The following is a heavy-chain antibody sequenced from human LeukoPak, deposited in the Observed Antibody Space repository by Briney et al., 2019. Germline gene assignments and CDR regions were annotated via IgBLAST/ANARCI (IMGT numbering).Heavy chain of an antibody. CDR3: AKDGMITFGGVIVGYFDY. CDR2: ISYDGSNK. V-gene: IGHV3-30-3*01. J-gene: IGHJ4*02. CDR1: GFTFSSYA. D-gene: IGHD3-16*02. Sequence: GGSLRLSCAASGFTFSSYAMHWVRQAPGKGLEWVAVISYDGSNKYYADSVKGRFTISRDNSKNTLYLQMNSLRAEDTAVYYCAKDGMITFGGVIVGYFDYWGQGTLVTVSS.